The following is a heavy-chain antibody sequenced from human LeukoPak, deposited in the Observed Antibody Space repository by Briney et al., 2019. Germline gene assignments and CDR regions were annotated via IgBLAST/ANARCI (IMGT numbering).Heavy chain of an antibody. CDR3: ARDKASSAGYYYYGMDV. J-gene: IGHJ6*02. D-gene: IGHD6-19*01. CDR2: INHSGST. Sequence: SETLSLTCAVYGGSFSGYYWSWIRQPPGKGLEWIGEINHSGSTNYNPSLKSRVTISVDTSKNQFSLKLSSVTAAVTAVYYCARDKASSAGYYYYGMDVWGQGTTVTVSS. CDR1: GGSFSGYY. V-gene: IGHV4-34*01.